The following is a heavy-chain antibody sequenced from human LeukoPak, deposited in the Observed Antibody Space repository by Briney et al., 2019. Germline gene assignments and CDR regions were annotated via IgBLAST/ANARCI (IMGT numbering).Heavy chain of an antibody. CDR1: GYTFTSYD. Sequence: ASVKVSCKASGYTFTSYDINWVRQATGQGLEWMGWMNPNSGNTGYAQKFQGRVTMTRNTSISTAYMELSSLRSEDTAVYYCARGPRITMVRGVIIAFDYWGQGTLVTVS. J-gene: IGHJ4*02. V-gene: IGHV1-8*01. CDR3: ARGPRITMVRGVIIAFDY. D-gene: IGHD3-10*01. CDR2: MNPNSGNT.